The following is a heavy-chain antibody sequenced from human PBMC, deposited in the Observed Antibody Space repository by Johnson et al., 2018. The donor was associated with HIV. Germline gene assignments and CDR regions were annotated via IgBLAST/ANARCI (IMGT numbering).Heavy chain of an antibody. D-gene: IGHD2-15*01. CDR3: TSGRGYH. Sequence: VQLVESGGGVVQPGGSLRLSCAASGFTFSSYGMHWVRQAPGKGLEWVGRVRSKAHSYATVYAASLKGRFTISRDDSKNTAYLQMNSLKTEDTAVYYCTSGRGYHWGQGTMVTVSS. V-gene: IGHV3-73*01. CDR1: GFTFSSYG. CDR2: VRSKAHSYAT. J-gene: IGHJ3*01.